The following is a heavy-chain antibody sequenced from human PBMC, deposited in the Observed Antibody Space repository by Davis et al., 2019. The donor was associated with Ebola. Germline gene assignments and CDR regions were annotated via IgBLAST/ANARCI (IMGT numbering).Heavy chain of an antibody. CDR3: ARELVVVPAASPFDY. CDR2: MNPNSGNT. V-gene: IGHV1-8*01. D-gene: IGHD2-2*01. CDR1: GYTFTSYD. J-gene: IGHJ4*02. Sequence: ASVPVSCKASGYTFTSYDINWVRQATGQRLEWMGWMNPNSGNTGYAQKFQGRVTMTRNTSISTAYMELSSLRSEDTAVYYCARELVVVPAASPFDYWGQGTLVTVSS.